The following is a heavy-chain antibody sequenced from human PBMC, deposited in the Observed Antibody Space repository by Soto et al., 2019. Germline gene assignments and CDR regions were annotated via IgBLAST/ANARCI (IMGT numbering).Heavy chain of an antibody. J-gene: IGHJ4*02. CDR3: ARGGDGYNFGAAY. V-gene: IGHV1-69*13. D-gene: IGHD2-21*01. CDR1: GGGNVRDYR. Sequence: SVKLTWKASGGGNVRDYRTTWVRRDPGQGLEWMGGIIPKLGSANYAQNFQGRVTVTADESTNTVYMELRSLRSDDTAVYYGARGGDGYNFGAAYWGQGTPVTVSS. CDR2: IIPKLGSA.